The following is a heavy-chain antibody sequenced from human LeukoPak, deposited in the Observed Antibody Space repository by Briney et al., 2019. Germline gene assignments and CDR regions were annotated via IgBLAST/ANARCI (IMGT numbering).Heavy chain of an antibody. V-gene: IGHV3-21*01. Sequence: GGSLRLSCAASGFMFSSYAMSWVRQAPGKGLEWVSSISSSSSYIYYADSVKGRFTISRDNAKNSLYLQMNSLRAEDTAVYYCARDFRYCSSTSCWSWGQGTLVTVSS. D-gene: IGHD2-2*01. CDR2: ISSSSSYI. J-gene: IGHJ4*02. CDR1: GFMFSSYA. CDR3: ARDFRYCSSTSCWS.